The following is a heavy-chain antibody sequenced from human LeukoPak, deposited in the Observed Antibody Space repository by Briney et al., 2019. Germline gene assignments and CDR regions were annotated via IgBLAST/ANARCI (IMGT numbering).Heavy chain of an antibody. CDR3: AAYDAGGWELLL. CDR2: IYYSGST. D-gene: IGHD1-26*01. CDR1: GGSISSSSYY. V-gene: IGHV4-61*05. Sequence: KPSETLSLTCTVSGGSISSSSYYWSWIRQPPGKGLEWIGYIYYSGSTNYNPSLKSRVTISVDTSKNQFSLKLSSVTAADTAVYYCAAYDAGGWELLLWGQGTLVTVSS. J-gene: IGHJ4*02.